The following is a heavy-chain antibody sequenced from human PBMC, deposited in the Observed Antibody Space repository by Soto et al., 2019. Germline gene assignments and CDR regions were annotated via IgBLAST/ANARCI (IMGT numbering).Heavy chain of an antibody. J-gene: IGHJ4*02. V-gene: IGHV3-20*04. CDR3: ARGISGYDQYFDT. CDR2: INWNSNSL. Sequence: EVQLVESGGGVVRPGGSLRLSCAASGFNFDDHGMSWVRQVPGKGLEWVSGINWNSNSLGYADSVKGRFTVSRDNLQNSLYLEMTSLRAEDTAFYYCARGISGYDQYFDTWGQGTLVTDSS. D-gene: IGHD5-12*01. CDR1: GFNFDDHG.